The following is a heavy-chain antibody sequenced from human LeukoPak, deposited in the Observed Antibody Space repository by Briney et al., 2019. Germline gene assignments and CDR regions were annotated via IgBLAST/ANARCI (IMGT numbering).Heavy chain of an antibody. CDR1: GYTFTGYY. V-gene: IGHV1-2*06. CDR3: ARESAGNYYGSGSYYDY. D-gene: IGHD3-10*01. Sequence: GASVKVSCKASGYTFTGYYMHWVRQAPGQGLEWMGRINPNSGGTNYAQKFQGRVTMTRDTSISTAYMELSRLRSDDTAVYYCARESAGNYYGSGSYYDYWGQGTLVTVSS. J-gene: IGHJ4*02. CDR2: INPNSGGT.